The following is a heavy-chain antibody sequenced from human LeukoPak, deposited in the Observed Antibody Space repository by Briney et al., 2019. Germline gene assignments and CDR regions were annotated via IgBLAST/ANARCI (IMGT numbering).Heavy chain of an antibody. Sequence: SETLSLTCTVSGGSISSSGYYWSWIRQPPGKGLEWIGEINHSGGTNYNPSLKSRVTISVDTSKNQFSLKLSSVTAADTAVYYCARGRGYCSGGSCSPWYYFDYWGQGTLVTVSS. CDR1: GGSISSSGYY. CDR3: ARGRGYCSGGSCSPWYYFDY. D-gene: IGHD2-15*01. J-gene: IGHJ4*02. CDR2: INHSGGT. V-gene: IGHV4-39*07.